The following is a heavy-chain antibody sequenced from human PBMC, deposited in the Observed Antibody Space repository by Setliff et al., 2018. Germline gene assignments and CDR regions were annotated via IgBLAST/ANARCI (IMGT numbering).Heavy chain of an antibody. V-gene: IGHV4-39*02. CDR1: GGSINSGVYY. CDR2: IYHGGDT. CDR3: ARESATIGEFPLYYFDK. J-gene: IGHJ4*02. D-gene: IGHD3-10*01. Sequence: SETLSLTCTVSGGSINSGVYYWGWTRQPPGKGLEWIGRIYHGGDTYYNASLKSRVTISVDTSKNQFSLKLSSVTAADTAVYFCARESATIGEFPLYYFDKWGQGIPVTVSS.